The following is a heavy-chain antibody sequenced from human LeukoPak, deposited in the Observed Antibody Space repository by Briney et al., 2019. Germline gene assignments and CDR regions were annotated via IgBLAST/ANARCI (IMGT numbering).Heavy chain of an antibody. CDR1: GFTFISYW. CDR2: ISSDGRTT. D-gene: IGHD2-15*01. J-gene: IGHJ4*02. CDR3: ANGYCSGGSCYPYFDY. Sequence: GGSLRLSCAASGFTFISYWMHWVRQGPGKGRVWVSRISSDGRTTSYADSVKGRFTISRDNAKNTLYLQMNSLRAEDTAVYYCANGYCSGGSCYPYFDYWGQGTLVTVSS. V-gene: IGHV3-74*01.